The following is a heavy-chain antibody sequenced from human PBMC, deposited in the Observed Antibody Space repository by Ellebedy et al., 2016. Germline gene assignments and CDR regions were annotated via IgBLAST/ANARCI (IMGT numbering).Heavy chain of an antibody. CDR2: ISAGGDDT. J-gene: IGHJ4*02. CDR3: REGHYSDV. V-gene: IGHV3-23*01. CDR1: GIRFGDFF. Sequence: GGPLRLSXATSGIRFGDFFMSWVRQAPGKGLQWVSTISAGGDDTYLADSVKGRFTISRDNSRNILSLQMSSLRDEDSAIYYCREGHYSDVWGQGTQVTVSA.